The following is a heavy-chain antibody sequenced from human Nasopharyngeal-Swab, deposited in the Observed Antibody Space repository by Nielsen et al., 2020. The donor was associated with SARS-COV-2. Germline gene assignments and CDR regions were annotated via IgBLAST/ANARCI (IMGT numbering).Heavy chain of an antibody. Sequence: SETLSLTCAVYGGSFSGHQWSWVRQPPGKGLEWIGEVSHGGGTNYNPSLKSRVTISVATSKNQFSLKLSSVTAADTAVYYCARGGAGVVPPPVPGLGPYYSYYYMDVWGKGTTVTVSS. CDR2: VSHGGGT. CDR3: ARGGAGVVPPPVPGLGPYYSYYYMDV. V-gene: IGHV4-34*01. CDR1: GGSFSGHQ. J-gene: IGHJ6*03. D-gene: IGHD2-2*01.